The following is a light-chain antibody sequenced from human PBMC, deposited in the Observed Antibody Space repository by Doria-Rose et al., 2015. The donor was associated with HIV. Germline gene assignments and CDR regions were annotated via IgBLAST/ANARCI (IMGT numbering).Light chain of an antibody. CDR1: QTVSTY. J-gene: IGKJ1*01. Sequence: QMTQSPSSLSASIGDRVTITCRASQTVSTYLNWFQQEPGKAPKLLIYAASRLQSGVPSRFSGSGSGTDFTLTISGLQPGDFATYYCQQTYSSPPWTFGQGTKAEMK. CDR2: AAS. V-gene: IGKV1-39*01. CDR3: QQTYSSPPWT.